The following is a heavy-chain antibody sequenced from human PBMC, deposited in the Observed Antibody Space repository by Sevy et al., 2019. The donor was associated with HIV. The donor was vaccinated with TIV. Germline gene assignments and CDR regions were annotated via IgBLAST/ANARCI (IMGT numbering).Heavy chain of an antibody. CDR2: IYWDDDT. CDR1: GFSLSTSGVG. CDR3: AHRRMVRGVITAPFDY. V-gene: IGHV2-5*02. Sequence: SVPTLVNPTQTLTLTCTFSGFSLSTSGVGVGWIRQPPGKALEWLALIYWDDDTRYSPSLKSRLNITKDTSTNQVVLTMTNMDPVDTATYFCAHRRMVRGVITAPFDYWGQGTLVTVSS. J-gene: IGHJ4*02. D-gene: IGHD3-10*01.